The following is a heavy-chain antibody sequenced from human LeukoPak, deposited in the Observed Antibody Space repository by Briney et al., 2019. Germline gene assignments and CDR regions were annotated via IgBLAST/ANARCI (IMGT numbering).Heavy chain of an antibody. CDR1: GFTFSSYS. CDR2: ISSSSSCI. D-gene: IGHD6-19*01. V-gene: IGHV3-21*01. J-gene: IGHJ4*02. CDR3: ARDRGGSGWYNLDY. Sequence: GGSLRLSCAASGFTFSSYSMNWVRQAPGKGLEWVSSISSSSSCIYYADSVKGRFTISRDNAKNSLYLQMNSLRAEDTAVYYCARDRGGSGWYNLDYWGQGTLVTVSS.